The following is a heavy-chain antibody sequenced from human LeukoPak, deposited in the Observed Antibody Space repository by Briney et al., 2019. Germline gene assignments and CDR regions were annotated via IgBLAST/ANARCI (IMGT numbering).Heavy chain of an antibody. J-gene: IGHJ6*03. V-gene: IGHV3-7*01. CDR2: IKQDGSEK. CDR3: ARESEMGITMVRASYYRDV. CDR1: GFTLSSYW. Sequence: PGGSLRLSCAASGFTLSSYWMSWVRQAPGKGLEWVANIKQDGSEKYYVDSVKGRFTISRDNAKNSLYLQMNSLRAEDTAVYYCARESEMGITMVRASYYRDVWGKGTTVTVSS. D-gene: IGHD3-10*01.